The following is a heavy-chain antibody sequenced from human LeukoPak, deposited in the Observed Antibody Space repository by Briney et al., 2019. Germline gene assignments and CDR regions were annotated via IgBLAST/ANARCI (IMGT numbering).Heavy chain of an antibody. J-gene: IGHJ6*03. V-gene: IGHV4-39*01. CDR2: IYYSGTT. CDR1: GGSISSSNYY. D-gene: IGHD3-10*01. Sequence: SETLSLTCTVSGGSISSSNYYWGCIRHPPGKALEWIGTIYYSGTTYYNPSLESRVTISEDTSKNQFSLTLRSVTAADTAVYYCARQISDYYYYYMDVWGKGTTVTVSS. CDR3: ARQISDYYYYYMDV.